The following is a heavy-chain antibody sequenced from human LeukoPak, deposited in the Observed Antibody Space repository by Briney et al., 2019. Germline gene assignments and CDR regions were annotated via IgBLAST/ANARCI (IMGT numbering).Heavy chain of an antibody. CDR2: IYYSGST. J-gene: IGHJ4*02. V-gene: IGHV4-59*08. CDR3: ARHLMTSSGWYXVNY. Sequence: PSETLSLTCTVSGDSISSYYWSWIRQPPGKGLEWIGYIYYSGSTNYNPSLKSRVTISVDTSKNQFSLRLSSVTAADTAVYYCARHLMTSSGWYXVNYWGQGTLVTVSS. D-gene: IGHD6-19*01. CDR1: GDSISSYY.